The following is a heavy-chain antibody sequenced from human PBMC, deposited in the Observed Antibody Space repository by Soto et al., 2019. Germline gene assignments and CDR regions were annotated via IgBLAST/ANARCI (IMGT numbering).Heavy chain of an antibody. Sequence: EVQLSESGGGLEQPGGSLRLSCAASGFTFSDYAMRWVRQAPGKGLEWVSSITGSGADTYYADSVKGRFTISRDNSKNTLYLQMNSLRAEDTAVYYCVRKLLSGVPLGFYGMDVWGQGTTVSVSS. CDR1: GFTFSDYA. CDR2: ITGSGADT. V-gene: IGHV3-23*01. D-gene: IGHD2-15*01. J-gene: IGHJ6*02. CDR3: VRKLLSGVPLGFYGMDV.